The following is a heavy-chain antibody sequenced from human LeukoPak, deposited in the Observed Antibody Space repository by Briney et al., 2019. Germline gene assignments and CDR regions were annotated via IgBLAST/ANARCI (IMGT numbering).Heavy chain of an antibody. Sequence: SETLSLTCAVYGGSFSGYYWSWIRQPPGKGLEWIGEINHSGSTNYNPSLKSRVTISVDTPKNQFSLKLSSVTAADTAVYYCARGLGARYCTNGVCYRFDPWGQGTLVTVSS. CDR1: GGSFSGYY. J-gene: IGHJ5*02. V-gene: IGHV4-34*01. D-gene: IGHD2-8*01. CDR3: ARGLGARYCTNGVCYRFDP. CDR2: INHSGST.